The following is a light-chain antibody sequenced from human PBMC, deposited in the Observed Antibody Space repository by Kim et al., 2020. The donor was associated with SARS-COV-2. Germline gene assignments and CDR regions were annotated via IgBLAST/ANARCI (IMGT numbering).Light chain of an antibody. CDR2: FDS. CDR1: SIGNKS. V-gene: IGLV3-21*04. Sequence: APGETATITCGGDSIGNKSVHWYQQESGQAPVLVIYFDSNRPSGIPQRFSGSNSGTTATLTISRVEAGDEADYYCQVCDTSTDHWVFGGGTKLTVL. CDR3: QVCDTSTDHWV. J-gene: IGLJ3*02.